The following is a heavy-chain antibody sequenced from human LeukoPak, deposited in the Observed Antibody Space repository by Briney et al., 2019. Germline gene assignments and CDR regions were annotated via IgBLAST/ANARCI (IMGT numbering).Heavy chain of an antibody. CDR1: GFTISSNY. Sequence: GGSLRLSCAASGFTISSNYMSWVRQAPGKGLEWVSVIYSGGSTYYADSVKGRFTISRDNSKNTLYLQMNSLRAEDTAVYYCARDRGRDRPFDYWGQGTLVTVSS. J-gene: IGHJ4*02. D-gene: IGHD3-10*01. CDR2: IYSGGST. V-gene: IGHV3-53*01. CDR3: ARDRGRDRPFDY.